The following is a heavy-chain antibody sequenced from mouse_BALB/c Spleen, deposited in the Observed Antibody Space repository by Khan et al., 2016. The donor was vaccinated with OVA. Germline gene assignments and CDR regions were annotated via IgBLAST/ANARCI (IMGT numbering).Heavy chain of an antibody. CDR2: IDPTTGYT. V-gene: IGHV1-7*01. Sequence: QVRLQQSGAELAKPGASMKMSCKASGYTFTTYWMHWVKQRPGQGLEWIGYIDPTTGYTEYNQKFKDRATLTTEQSSSTAYMLLSSLTSEDSAVYYCARRGLYCIFAYWGQGTLVTVSA. CDR3: ARRGLYCIFAY. J-gene: IGHJ3*01. CDR1: GYTFTTYW. D-gene: IGHD2-12*01.